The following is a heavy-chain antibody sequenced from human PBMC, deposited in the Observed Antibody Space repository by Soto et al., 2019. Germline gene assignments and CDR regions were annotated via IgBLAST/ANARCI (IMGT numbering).Heavy chain of an antibody. J-gene: IGHJ6*02. CDR3: ARERGGPPYYYYYYGMDV. Sequence: EVQLVESGGGLVKPGGSLRLSCAASGFTFSSYSMNWVRQAPGKGLEWVSSISSSSSYIYYADSVKGRFTISRDNAKNSLYLQMNSLRAEDTAVYYCARERGGPPYYYYYYGMDVWGQGTTVTVSS. CDR2: ISSSSSYI. CDR1: GFTFSSYS. V-gene: IGHV3-21*01.